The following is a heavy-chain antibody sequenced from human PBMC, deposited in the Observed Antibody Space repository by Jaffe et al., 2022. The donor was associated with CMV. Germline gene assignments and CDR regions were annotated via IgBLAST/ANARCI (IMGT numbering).Heavy chain of an antibody. CDR1: GDSISSTTSY. D-gene: IGHD3-16*01. J-gene: IGHJ4*02. Sequence: QLQLQESGPGLVKPSETLSLTCAVSGDSISSTTSYWGWVRQSPGKGLELIGTIYYSGTTDYNPSFKSRLSISVDTSRNSFSLTLSSVTAADTAVYYCARLLLFTEETVEYMFKNYAYTAGFFDYWGQGALVTVSS. CDR2: IYYSGTT. CDR3: ARLLLFTEETVEYMFKNYAYTAGFFDY. V-gene: IGHV4-39*02.